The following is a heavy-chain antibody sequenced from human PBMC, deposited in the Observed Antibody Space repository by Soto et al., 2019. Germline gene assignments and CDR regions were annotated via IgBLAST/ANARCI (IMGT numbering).Heavy chain of an antibody. CDR1: GYTFTTYY. CDR2: INPNSGYT. CDR3: ARTPVGDSDY. J-gene: IGHJ4*02. V-gene: IGHV1-46*01. Sequence: QVKLVQSGPEVKKPGASVKISCKASGYTFTTYYIHWVRKAPGQGLEWMGIINPNSGYTNNTQKFQGRVTMTRDTSTSTVYMDLSSLRSEDTAVHYCARTPVGDSDYWGQGTLVTGSA. D-gene: IGHD2-2*01.